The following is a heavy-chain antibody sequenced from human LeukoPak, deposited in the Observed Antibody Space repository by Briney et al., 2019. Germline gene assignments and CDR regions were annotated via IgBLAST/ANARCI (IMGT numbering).Heavy chain of an antibody. CDR2: TSSSSGTI. V-gene: IGHV3-11*04. J-gene: IGHJ4*02. CDR3: ARERFGDFDY. CDR1: GFTFSDYY. D-gene: IGHD3-10*01. Sequence: GGSLRLSCAASGFTFSDYYMSWIRQAPGKGLECVSYTSSSSGTIYYADSVKGRFTISRDNATNSLYLQMNSLRDDDTAVYYCARERFGDFDYGGQGTLVTVSS.